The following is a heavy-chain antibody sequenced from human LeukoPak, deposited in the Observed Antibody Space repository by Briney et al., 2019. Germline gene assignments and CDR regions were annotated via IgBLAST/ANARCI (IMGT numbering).Heavy chain of an antibody. D-gene: IGHD2-15*01. CDR1: GYTFTSYD. CDR3: ARGRGCSGGSCYLFSILDRFDY. V-gene: IGHV1-8*01. CDR2: MNPNSGNT. J-gene: IGHJ4*02. Sequence: ASVKVSCKASGYTFTSYDINLVRQATGQGLQWMGWMNPNSGNTGYAQKFQGRVTMTRNTSISTAYMELSSLRSEDTAVYYCARGRGCSGGSCYLFSILDRFDYWGQGTLVTVSS.